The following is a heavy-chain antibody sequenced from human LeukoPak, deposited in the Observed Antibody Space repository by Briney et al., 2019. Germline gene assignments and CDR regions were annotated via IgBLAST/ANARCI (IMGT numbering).Heavy chain of an antibody. V-gene: IGHV3-23*01. CDR3: TRGQLYNWFDP. D-gene: IGHD6-13*01. CDR1: GFTFSSHA. Sequence: GGSLRLSCAASGFTFSSHAMSWVRQAPGKGLEWVSSISGTGDSTYYADSVKGRFTISRDNSKNTLYLQMNSLRAEDTAVYYCTRGQLYNWFDPWGQGTLVTVSS. CDR2: ISGTGDST. J-gene: IGHJ5*02.